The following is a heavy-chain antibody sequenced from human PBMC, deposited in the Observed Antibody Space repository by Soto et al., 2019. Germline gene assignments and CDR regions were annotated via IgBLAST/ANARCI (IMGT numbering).Heavy chain of an antibody. J-gene: IGHJ4*02. CDR2: ISARGGSS. CDR1: GFSFSSYA. V-gene: IGHV3-23*01. CDR3: AKGSIEYSGSVDN. Sequence: EVQLLESGGGLVQPGGSLRLSCVASGFSFSSYAMVWVRQAPGKGLEWVSVISARGGSSYFADTVKGRFTISRDNSKNLLSLEMNSLRAEDTAIYFCAKGSIEYSGSVDNWGQGTLVLVSS. D-gene: IGHD5-12*01.